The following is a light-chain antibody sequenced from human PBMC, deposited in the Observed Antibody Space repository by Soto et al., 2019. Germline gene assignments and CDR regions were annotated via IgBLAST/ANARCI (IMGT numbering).Light chain of an antibody. J-gene: IGKJ2*01. CDR1: QSVSSSY. CDR2: GAS. CDR3: QQYGSSPPYT. V-gene: IGKV3-20*01. Sequence: EIVLTXSPGILSLSPGERATLSCRASQSVSSSYLAWYQQKPGQAPRLLIYGASNRATGIPDRFSASGSKTNFTLTISRLEPEDFAVYYCQQYGSSPPYTFGQGTKLEIK.